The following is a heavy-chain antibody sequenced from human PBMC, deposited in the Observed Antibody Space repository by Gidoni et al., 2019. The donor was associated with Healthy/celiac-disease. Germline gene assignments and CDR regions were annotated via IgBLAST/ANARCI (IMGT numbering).Heavy chain of an antibody. CDR1: GFTFSSSG. V-gene: IGHV3-33*01. CDR2: FGYDGSNK. J-gene: IGHJ6*02. CDR3: ARGANYYGSGSLNYYYYGMDV. D-gene: IGHD3-10*01. Sequence: QVQLVESGGGVVQPGRSLRLYCAASGFTFSSSGMHWVRQDPGKGLEWVAVFGYDGSNKSYAASLKGRFTISRDNSKNTLYLQMNRLRAEDTSVYYCARGANYYGSGSLNYYYYGMDVWGQGTTVTVSS.